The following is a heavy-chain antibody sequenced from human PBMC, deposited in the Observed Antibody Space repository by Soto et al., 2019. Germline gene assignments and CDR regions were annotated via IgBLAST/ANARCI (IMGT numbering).Heavy chain of an antibody. CDR3: ARDGYCSGGSCYSVPVFDY. CDR1: GGTFSSYA. V-gene: IGHV1-69*13. D-gene: IGHD2-15*01. J-gene: IGHJ4*02. CDR2: IIPIFGTA. Sequence: VASVKVSCKASGGTFSSYAISWVRQAPGQGLEWMGGIIPIFGTANYAQKFQGRVTITADESTSTAYMELSSLRSEDTAVYYCARDGYCSGGSCYSVPVFDYWGQGTLVTVSS.